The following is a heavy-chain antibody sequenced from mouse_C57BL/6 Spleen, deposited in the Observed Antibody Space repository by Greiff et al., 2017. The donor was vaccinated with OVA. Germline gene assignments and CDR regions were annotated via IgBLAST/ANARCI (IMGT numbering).Heavy chain of an antibody. CDR1: GYTFTDYN. D-gene: IGHD4-1*01. J-gene: IGHJ3*01. CDR2: INPNNGGT. Sequence: VQLKESGPELVKPGASVKIPCKASGYTFTDYNMDWVKQSHGKSLEWIGDINPNNGGTIYNQKFKGKATLTVDKSSSTAYMELRSLTSEDTAVYYCASTSLGWFAYWGQGTLVTVSA. CDR3: ASTSLGWFAY. V-gene: IGHV1-18*01.